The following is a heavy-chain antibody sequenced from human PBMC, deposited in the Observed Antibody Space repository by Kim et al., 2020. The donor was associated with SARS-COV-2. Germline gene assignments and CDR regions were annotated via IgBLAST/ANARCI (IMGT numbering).Heavy chain of an antibody. D-gene: IGHD4-17*01. Sequence: GGSLRLSCAASGFTFSSYAMSWVRQAPGKGLEWVSAISGSGGSTYYADSVKGRFTISRDNSKNTLYLQMNSLRAEDTAVYYCARPRETTVTTECGYFDYWGQGTLVTVSS. CDR3: ARPRETTVTTECGYFDY. CDR1: GFTFSSYA. CDR2: ISGSGGST. J-gene: IGHJ4*02. V-gene: IGHV3-23*01.